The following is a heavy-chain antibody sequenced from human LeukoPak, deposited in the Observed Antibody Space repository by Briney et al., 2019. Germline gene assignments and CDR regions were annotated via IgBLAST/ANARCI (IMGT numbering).Heavy chain of an antibody. J-gene: IGHJ4*02. V-gene: IGHV4-34*01. D-gene: IGHD3-3*01. Sequence: PSETLSLTCAVYGGSFSGYYWSWIRQPPGKGLEWIGEINHSGSTNYNPSLKSRVTISVDTSKNQFSLKLSSVTAADTAVYYRAPRDYDFWSGYYSWGQGTLVTVSS. CDR1: GGSFSGYY. CDR3: APRDYDFWSGYYS. CDR2: INHSGST.